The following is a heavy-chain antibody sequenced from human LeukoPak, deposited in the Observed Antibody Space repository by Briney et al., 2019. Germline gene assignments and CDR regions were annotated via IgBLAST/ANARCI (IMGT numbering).Heavy chain of an antibody. CDR3: AKDGEIQLWEAFDY. V-gene: IGHV3-30*18. J-gene: IGHJ4*02. CDR2: ISSDGSHK. D-gene: IGHD5-18*01. Sequence: GGSLRLSCAASGFTFSSYGMHWVRQARGKGLEWVAVISSDGSHKDFVDSVKGRFTISRDNSKNTLYLQMNSLRTEDTAVYYCAKDGEIQLWEAFDYWGQGTLVTVSS. CDR1: GFTFSSYG.